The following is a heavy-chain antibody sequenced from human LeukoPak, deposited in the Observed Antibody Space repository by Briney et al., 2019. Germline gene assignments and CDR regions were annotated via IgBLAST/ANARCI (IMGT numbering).Heavy chain of an antibody. D-gene: IGHD6-13*01. J-gene: IGHJ6*02. V-gene: IGHV1-8*01. CDR3: ARGVGSSWYSVYYYGMDV. Sequence: ASVKVSCKASGYTFTSYDINWVRQATRQGLEWMGLMNPNSGNTGYAQKFQGRVTMTRNTSISTAYMELSSLRSEDTAVYYCARGVGSSWYSVYYYGMDVWGQGTTVTVSS. CDR2: MNPNSGNT. CDR1: GYTFTSYD.